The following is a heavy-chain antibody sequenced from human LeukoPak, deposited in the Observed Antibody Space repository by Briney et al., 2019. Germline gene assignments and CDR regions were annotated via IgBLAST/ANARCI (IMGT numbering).Heavy chain of an antibody. CDR1: GFTFSGYE. CDR2: ISSSGSTI. V-gene: IGHV3-48*03. D-gene: IGHD3-22*01. CDR3: ARDQGQLDYYDNSGGGY. Sequence: GGSLRLSCAASGFTFSGYEMNWVRQAPGKGLEWVSYISSSGSTIYYADSVKGRFTISRDNAKNSLYLQMNSLRAEDTAVYYCARDQGQLDYYDNSGGGYWGQGTLVTVSS. J-gene: IGHJ4*02.